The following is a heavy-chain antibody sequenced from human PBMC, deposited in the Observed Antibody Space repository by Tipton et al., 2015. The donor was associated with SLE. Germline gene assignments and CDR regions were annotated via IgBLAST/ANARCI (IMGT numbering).Heavy chain of an antibody. CDR2: INVGGIT. CDR1: GFIVNRNY. J-gene: IGHJ4*02. CDR3: AREGYLRYFDY. D-gene: IGHD6-13*01. Sequence: SLRLSCSASGFIVNRNYMSWVRQAPGKGLEWVSVINVGGITYYVDSVKGRFTISRENGWNSLYLQMNSLRPEDTAVYYCAREGYLRYFDYWGQGTLVTVSS. V-gene: IGHV3-53*01.